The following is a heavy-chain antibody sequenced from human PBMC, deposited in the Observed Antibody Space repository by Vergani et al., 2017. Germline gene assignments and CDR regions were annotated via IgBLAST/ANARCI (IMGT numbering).Heavy chain of an antibody. CDR1: GGSISSSSYY. D-gene: IGHD2-21*02. CDR3: ARHLAYCGGDCYPYYYGMDV. V-gene: IGHV4-39*01. Sequence: QLQLQESGPGLVKPSETLSLTCTVSGGSISSSSYYWGWIRQPPGKGLEWMGSIYYSGSTYYNPSLKSRVTISVDTSKNQFSLKLSSVTAADTAVYYCARHLAYCGGDCYPYYYGMDVWGQGTTLTVSS. CDR2: IYYSGST. J-gene: IGHJ6*02.